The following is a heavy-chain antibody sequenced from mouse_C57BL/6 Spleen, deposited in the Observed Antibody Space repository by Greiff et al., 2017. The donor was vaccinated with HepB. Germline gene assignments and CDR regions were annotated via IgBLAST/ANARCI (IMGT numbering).Heavy chain of an antibody. CDR3: ARRGDYDGWFAY. V-gene: IGHV1-69*01. J-gene: IGHJ3*01. CDR1: GYTFTSYW. D-gene: IGHD2-4*01. CDR2: IDPSDSYT. Sequence: QVQLQQSGAELARPGASVKLSCKASGYTFTSYWMHWVKQRPGQGLEWIGEIDPSDSYTNYNQKFKGKSTLTVDKSSSTAYMQLSSLTSEDSAVYYCARRGDYDGWFAYWGQGTLVTVSA.